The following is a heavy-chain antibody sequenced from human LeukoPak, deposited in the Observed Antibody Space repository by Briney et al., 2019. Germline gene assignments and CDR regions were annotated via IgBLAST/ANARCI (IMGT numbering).Heavy chain of an antibody. CDR2: IYTSGST. V-gene: IGHV4-61*02. CDR3: ARSAHLFLGRYNWFDP. CDR1: GGSISSGSYY. D-gene: IGHD2-21*01. Sequence: PSQTLSLTCTVSGGSISSGSYYWSWIRQPAGKGLEWIGRIYTSGSTNHNPSLESRVTISVDTSKNQFSLKLSSVTAADTAVYYCARSAHLFLGRYNWFDPWGQGTLVTVSS. J-gene: IGHJ5*02.